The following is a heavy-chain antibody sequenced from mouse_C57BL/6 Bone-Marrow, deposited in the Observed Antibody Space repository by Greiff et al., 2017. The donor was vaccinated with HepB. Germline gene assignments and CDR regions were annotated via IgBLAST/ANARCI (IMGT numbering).Heavy chain of an antibody. CDR3: ASGYYGSSDPFAY. CDR1: GYAFSSYW. D-gene: IGHD1-1*01. J-gene: IGHJ3*01. V-gene: IGHV1-80*01. CDR2: IYPGDGDT. Sequence: VQLQQSGAELVKPGASVKISCKASGYAFSSYWMNWVKQRPGKGLEWLGQIYPGDGDTNYNGKFKGKATLTADKSSSTAYMQLSSLTSEDSAVDFCASGYYGSSDPFAYWGQGTLVTVSA.